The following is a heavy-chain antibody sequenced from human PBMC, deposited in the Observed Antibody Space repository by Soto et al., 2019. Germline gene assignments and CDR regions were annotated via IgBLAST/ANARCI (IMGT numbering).Heavy chain of an antibody. Sequence: SETLSLTCTVSGGSISSGDSYWSWVRQPPGKGLEWIGYIYYSGTTYYNPSLKSRVTFSVDTSKNEFSLKLTSVTAADTAVYYCARGEKISDYYSGMDVWGQGTTVTVSS. CDR3: ARGEKISDYYSGMDV. V-gene: IGHV4-30-4*02. CDR1: GGSISSGDSY. CDR2: IYYSGTT. J-gene: IGHJ6*02.